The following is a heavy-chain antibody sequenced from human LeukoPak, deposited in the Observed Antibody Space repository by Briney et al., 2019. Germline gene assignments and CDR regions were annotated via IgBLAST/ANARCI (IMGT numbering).Heavy chain of an antibody. Sequence: ASVKVSCKADGSTFSTYGFIWVRQAPGQGLEWMGWISVYSGHTDYSQSFRGRLTLTTDTSTRTAYMELRSLRSDDTAVYYCASALNYDIFTGDHDSFDLWGQGTLVTVSS. CDR2: ISVYSGHT. D-gene: IGHD3-9*01. V-gene: IGHV1-18*01. J-gene: IGHJ3*01. CDR1: GSTFSTYG. CDR3: ASALNYDIFTGDHDSFDL.